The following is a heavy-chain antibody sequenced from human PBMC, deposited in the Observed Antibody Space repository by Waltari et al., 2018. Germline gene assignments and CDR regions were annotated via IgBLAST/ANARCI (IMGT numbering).Heavy chain of an antibody. CDR1: GGSISSSSYS. V-gene: IGHV4-39*07. Sequence: QLQLQESGPGLVKPSETLSLTCTVSGGSISSSSYSWGWLRQPPGKGLEWIGSIYYSGSTYYNPSLKSRVTISVDTSKNQFSLKLSSVTAADTAVYYCARGIVGATSDWFDPWGQGTLVTVSS. CDR2: IYYSGST. CDR3: ARGIVGATSDWFDP. D-gene: IGHD1-26*01. J-gene: IGHJ5*02.